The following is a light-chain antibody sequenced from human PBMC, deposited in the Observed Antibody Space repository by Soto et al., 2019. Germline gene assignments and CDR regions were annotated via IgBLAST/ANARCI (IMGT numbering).Light chain of an antibody. J-gene: IGKJ1*01. CDR3: QHYANSVWT. CDR2: DAS. CDR1: QSVSNTN. Sequence: EILLTQSPGTLSLSPGERATLSCRASQSVSNTNLVWYQQKRGQAPRLLIYDASSRGTGVPDRFRGSGSGTDFTLTINRLEPEDFAVYFCQHYANSVWTFGQGTKVDIK. V-gene: IGKV3-20*01.